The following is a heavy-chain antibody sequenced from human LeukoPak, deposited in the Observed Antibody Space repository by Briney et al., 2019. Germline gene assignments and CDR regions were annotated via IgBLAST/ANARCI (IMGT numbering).Heavy chain of an antibody. CDR2: IYYSGST. CDR3: ARGRNWNRYFDY. CDR1: GGSISSGGYY. J-gene: IGHJ4*02. V-gene: IGHV4-31*03. D-gene: IGHD1-20*01. Sequence: SETLSLTCTVSGGSISSGGYYWSWIRQHPGKGLEWIGYIYYSGSTYYNPSLKSRVTISVDTSKNQFSLKLSSVTAADTAVYYCARGRNWNRYFDYWGQGTLVTVSS.